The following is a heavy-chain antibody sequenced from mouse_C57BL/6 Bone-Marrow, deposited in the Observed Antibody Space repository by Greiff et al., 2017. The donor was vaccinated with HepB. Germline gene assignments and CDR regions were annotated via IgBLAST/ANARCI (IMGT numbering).Heavy chain of an antibody. Sequence: EVHLVESGGGLVKPGGSLKLSCAASGFTFSSYAMSWVRQTPEKRLEWVATISDGGSYTYYPDNVKGRFTISRDNAKNNLYLQMSHLKSEDTAMYYCARDRLGRFAYWGQGTLVTVSA. V-gene: IGHV5-4*01. CDR1: GFTFSSYA. D-gene: IGHD4-1*01. J-gene: IGHJ3*01. CDR3: ARDRLGRFAY. CDR2: ISDGGSYT.